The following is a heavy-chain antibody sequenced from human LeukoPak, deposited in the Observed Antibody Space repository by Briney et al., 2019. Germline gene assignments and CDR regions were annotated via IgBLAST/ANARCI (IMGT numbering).Heavy chain of an antibody. V-gene: IGHV1-46*01. D-gene: IGHD2-15*01. Sequence: ASVKVSCKASGYTFTSYYMHWVRQAPGQGLEWMGIINPSGGSTNYAQKFQGRVTITADKSTSTAYMELSSLRSEDTAVYYCARDGGRYCSGGSCYPYYFDYWGQGTLVTVSS. CDR1: GYTFTSYY. J-gene: IGHJ4*02. CDR2: INPSGGST. CDR3: ARDGGRYCSGGSCYPYYFDY.